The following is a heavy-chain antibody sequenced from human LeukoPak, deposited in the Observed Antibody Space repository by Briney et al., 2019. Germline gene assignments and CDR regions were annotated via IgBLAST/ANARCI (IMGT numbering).Heavy chain of an antibody. J-gene: IGHJ4*02. CDR2: IRYDGSNK. D-gene: IGHD6-13*01. Sequence: GGSLRLSCAASGFTFSSYAMHWVRQAPGKGLEWVAFIRYDGSNKYYADSVKGRFTISRDNSKNTLYLQMNSLRAEDTAVYYCAKDLLFYSSSETLFDYWGQGTLVTVSS. CDR1: GFTFSSYA. V-gene: IGHV3-30*02. CDR3: AKDLLFYSSSETLFDY.